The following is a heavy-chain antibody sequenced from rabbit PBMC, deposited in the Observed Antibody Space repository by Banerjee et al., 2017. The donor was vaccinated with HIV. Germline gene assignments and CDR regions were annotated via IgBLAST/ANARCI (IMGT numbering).Heavy chain of an antibody. CDR1: GFSFSSGYD. V-gene: IGHV1S40*01. CDR3: ARGAGYAGDGYPNDYFNL. Sequence: QSLEESGGDLVKPGASLTLTCTASGFSFSSGYDMCWVRQAPGKGLEWIACIYAGSSGSTYSASWAKGRFTISKTSSTTVTLQMTSLTAADTATYFCARGAGYAGDGYPNDYFNLWGPGTLVTVS. D-gene: IGHD4-2*01. J-gene: IGHJ4*01. CDR2: IYAGSSGST.